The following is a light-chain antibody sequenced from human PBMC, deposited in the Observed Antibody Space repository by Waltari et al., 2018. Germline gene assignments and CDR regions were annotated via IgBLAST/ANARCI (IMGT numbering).Light chain of an antibody. CDR3: MQSTEDPYS. CDR2: KVT. CDR1: QSLLHSDGKTY. V-gene: IGKV2D-29*02. J-gene: IGKJ2*03. Sequence: DIVMTQTPLSLPVTPGEPASISCRSSQSLLHSDGKTYLHWYLQKPGQSQRLLIYKVTNRESGVPDRFSGSGSGTDFTLKISRVEPEDVGVYHCMQSTEDPYSFGQGTKLEIK.